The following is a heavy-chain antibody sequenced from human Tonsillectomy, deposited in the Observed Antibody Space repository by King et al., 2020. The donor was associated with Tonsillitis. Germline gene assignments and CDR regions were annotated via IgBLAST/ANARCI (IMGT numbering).Heavy chain of an antibody. D-gene: IGHD3-22*01. CDR1: GGSISDTSYH. J-gene: IGHJ5*02. V-gene: IGHV4-39*02. CDR2: IYYSGKT. Sequence: QLQESGPGLVKPSETLSLTCIVSGGSISDTSYHWGWLRQPPGKGREWIGSIYYSGKTYYNSSLKSRVTILVDTSKNQFSLKLCSVTAADTAVYYCARDPGYSRGFDPWGQGTLVTVSS. CDR3: ARDPGYSRGFDP.